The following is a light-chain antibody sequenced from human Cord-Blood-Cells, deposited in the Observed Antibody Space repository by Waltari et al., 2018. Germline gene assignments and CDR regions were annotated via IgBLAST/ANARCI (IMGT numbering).Light chain of an antibody. V-gene: IGLV1-40*01. CDR3: EACDNSLSGWV. Sequence: QSVLTQPPSVSGAPGQRVTISCTGSSSNIGTGYEYRWYQQLPGTAPKLLIYSNSKRPSGVPDRFSGSKSGTSASLAITGLQAEDEADYYCEACDNSLSGWVFGGGTKLTVL. CDR2: SNS. CDR1: SSNIGTGYE. J-gene: IGLJ2*01.